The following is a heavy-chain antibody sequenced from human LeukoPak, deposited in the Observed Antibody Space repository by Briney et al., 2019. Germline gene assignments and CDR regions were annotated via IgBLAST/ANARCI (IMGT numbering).Heavy chain of an antibody. J-gene: IGHJ5*02. D-gene: IGHD3-10*01. V-gene: IGHV3-7*01. Sequence: GGSLRLSCAASGFTFGDTWMNWVRQVPGQGLEWVANIKQDGSEKFYVASVKGRFTISRDNAKNSLYLQMNSLRAEDTAVYYCARVHRSGSFRFGPWGQGTLVAVSS. CDR3: ARVHRSGSFRFGP. CDR1: GFTFGDTW. CDR2: IKQDGSEK.